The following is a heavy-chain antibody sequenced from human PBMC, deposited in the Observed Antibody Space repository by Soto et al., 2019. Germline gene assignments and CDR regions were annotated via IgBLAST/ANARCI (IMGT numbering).Heavy chain of an antibody. CDR1: GFTFTSSA. Sequence: QMQLVQSGPEVKKPGTSVKVSCKASGFTFTSSAMQWMRQARGQRLEWIGWIVVGSGNTNYAQKFQERVTITRDMSTSTAYMELSSLRSEDTAVYYCAAAYYYDSSGYYHDAFDIWGQGTMVTVSS. CDR3: AAAYYYDSSGYYHDAFDI. V-gene: IGHV1-58*02. CDR2: IVVGSGNT. D-gene: IGHD3-22*01. J-gene: IGHJ3*02.